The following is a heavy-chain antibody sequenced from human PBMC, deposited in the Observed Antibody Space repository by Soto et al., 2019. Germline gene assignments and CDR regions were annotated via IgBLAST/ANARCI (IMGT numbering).Heavy chain of an antibody. CDR3: ARAKWHDGSGRVREFDY. J-gene: IGHJ4*02. CDR1: GDSVSSNSAA. D-gene: IGHD3-10*01. CDR2: TYYRSKWYN. Sequence: SQTLSLTCAISGDSVSSNSAAWNWIRQSPSRGLEWLGRTYYRSKWYNDYAVSVKSRITINPDTSKNQFSLQLNSVTPEDTAVYYCARAKWHDGSGRVREFDYWGQGALVTVSS. V-gene: IGHV6-1*01.